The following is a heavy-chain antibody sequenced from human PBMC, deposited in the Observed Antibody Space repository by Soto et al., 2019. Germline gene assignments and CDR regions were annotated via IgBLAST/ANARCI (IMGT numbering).Heavy chain of an antibody. D-gene: IGHD3-3*01. CDR1: GGTFSSYA. CDR3: ARGAPYDHYDY. Sequence: QVQLVQSGAEVKKPGSSMKVSCKASGGTFSSYAISWVRQAPGQGLEWMGGIIPIFGTANYAQKFQGRVTITADXXXSTAXXXXXXXXXXXXXVYYCARGAPYDHYDYWGQGXLVTVSS. CDR2: IIPIFGTA. J-gene: IGHJ4*02. V-gene: IGHV1-69*01.